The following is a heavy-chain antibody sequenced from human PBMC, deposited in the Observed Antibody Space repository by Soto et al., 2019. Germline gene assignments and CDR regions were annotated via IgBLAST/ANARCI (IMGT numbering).Heavy chain of an antibody. CDR2: IDYSGST. CDR3: ANPLFPITYFDY. Sequence: QLQLQESGPGLVKPSETLSLTCTVSGGSISSNTYYWGWIRQSPGKGLEWIGSIDYSGSTYYNPSLKSRVTISVDTSKNQFSLTLSSVTAADTAVYYCANPLFPITYFDYWGQGTLVTVSS. J-gene: IGHJ4*02. CDR1: GGSISSNTYY. D-gene: IGHD3-10*01. V-gene: IGHV4-39*01.